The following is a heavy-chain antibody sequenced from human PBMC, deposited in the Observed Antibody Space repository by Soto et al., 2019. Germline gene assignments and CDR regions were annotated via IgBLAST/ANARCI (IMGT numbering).Heavy chain of an antibody. CDR2: IIPISGTA. Sequence: QVQLVQSGAEVKKPGSSVKVSCKASGGTFSGYAISWVRQAPGQGLEWMGGIIPISGTANYAQKFQGRVTITADESTGTAYMELSSLRSEDTAVYYCARSQGSSTSLEIYYYYYYGMDVWGQGTTVTVSS. CDR1: GGTFSGYA. J-gene: IGHJ6*02. D-gene: IGHD2-2*01. CDR3: ARSQGSSTSLEIYYYYYYGMDV. V-gene: IGHV1-69*01.